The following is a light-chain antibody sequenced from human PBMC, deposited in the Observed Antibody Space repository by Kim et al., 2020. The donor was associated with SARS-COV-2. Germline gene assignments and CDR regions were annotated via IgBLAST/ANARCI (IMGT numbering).Light chain of an antibody. CDR1: QRITSN. V-gene: IGKV1-39*01. CDR2: GAS. J-gene: IGKJ1*01. CDR3: QQSYSTPPA. Sequence: DIQMTQSPSSLSASVGDRVTITCRASQRITSNLNWYQQKPGKAPKLLIQGASKLQSRVPSRFSGSGSGTDFTLTISSLQPEDFATYYCQQSYSTPPAFGQGTKVDIK.